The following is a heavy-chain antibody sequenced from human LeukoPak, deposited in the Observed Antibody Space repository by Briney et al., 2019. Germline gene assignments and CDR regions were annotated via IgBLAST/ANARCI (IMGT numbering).Heavy chain of an antibody. J-gene: IGHJ4*02. Sequence: GRSLRLSCAASGFTFSSYAMHWVRQAPGKGLEWVAVISYDGSNKYYADSVKGRFTISRDNSKNTLYLQMNSLRAEDTAVYYCAREGTMVRGVIHYWGQGTLVTVSP. CDR1: GFTFSSYA. CDR3: AREGTMVRGVIHY. D-gene: IGHD3-10*01. V-gene: IGHV3-30*04. CDR2: ISYDGSNK.